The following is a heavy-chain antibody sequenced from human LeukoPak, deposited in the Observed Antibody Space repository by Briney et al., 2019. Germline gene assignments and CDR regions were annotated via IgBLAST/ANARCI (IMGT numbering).Heavy chain of an antibody. Sequence: GESLQISCKGSGYSFTSYWIGWVRQMPGKGLEWMGIIYPGDSDTRYSPSFQGQVTISADKSISTAYLQWSSLKASDTAMYYCARICRSHPPQHAFDIWGQGTMVTVSS. V-gene: IGHV5-51*01. CDR1: GYSFTSYW. CDR2: IYPGDSDT. J-gene: IGHJ3*02. CDR3: ARICRSHPPQHAFDI. D-gene: IGHD2-2*01.